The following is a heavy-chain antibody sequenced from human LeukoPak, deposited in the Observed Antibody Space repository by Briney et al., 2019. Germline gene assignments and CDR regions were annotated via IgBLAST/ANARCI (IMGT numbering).Heavy chain of an antibody. V-gene: IGHV4-34*01. D-gene: IGHD3-3*01. CDR1: GGSFSGYY. Sequence: SETLSLTCAVYGGSFSGYYWSWIRQPPGKGLEWIGEINHSGSTNYNPSLKSRVTMSVDTSKNQFSLKLSSVTAADTAVYYCARDSSHGPYRITIFGGRGWFDPWGQGTLVTVSS. J-gene: IGHJ5*02. CDR2: INHSGST. CDR3: ARDSSHGPYRITIFGGRGWFDP.